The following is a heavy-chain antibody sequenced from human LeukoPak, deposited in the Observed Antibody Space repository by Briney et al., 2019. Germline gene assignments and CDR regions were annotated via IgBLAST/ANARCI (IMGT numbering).Heavy chain of an antibody. V-gene: IGHV1-2*02. J-gene: IGHJ4*02. CDR3: ARLRGGYDCANY. D-gene: IGHD5-12*01. CDR2: IHPESGGT. CDR1: GYKFTDYS. Sequence: ASVKVSCKASGYKFTDYSMHWVRQAPGRGPEWMGWIHPESGGTNSAPEFQGRVTMTRDTSISTVYMELSRLGSDDTAVYYCARLRGGYDCANYWGQGTLVTVSS.